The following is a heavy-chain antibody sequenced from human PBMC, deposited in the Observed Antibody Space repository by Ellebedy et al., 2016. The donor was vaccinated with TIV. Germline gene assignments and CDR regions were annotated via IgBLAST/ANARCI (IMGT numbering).Heavy chain of an antibody. Sequence: MPSDTLSLTCTVSGPSIISGHYWGWIRQHPGNGLEWIGCYSHNGSTYYNPSLKSRVTRPVHMSRNQFSLKLSSVTAADTAVYYCTRSVHCTSGICLLHFDYWGRGTLITVSS. CDR3: TRSVHCTSGICLLHFDY. D-gene: IGHD1-1*01. J-gene: IGHJ4*02. CDR2: YSHNGST. V-gene: IGHV4-38-2*02. CDR1: GPSIISGHY.